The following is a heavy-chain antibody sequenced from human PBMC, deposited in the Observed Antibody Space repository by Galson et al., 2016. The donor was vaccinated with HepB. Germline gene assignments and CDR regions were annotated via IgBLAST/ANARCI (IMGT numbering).Heavy chain of an antibody. V-gene: IGHV4-59*13. CDR2: NRYTGSA. J-gene: IGHJ4*02. Sequence: SETLSLTCTVSGVSITTYYWSWIRQAPGKGLEWIGYNRYTGSAKYNPSLGGRVTISVDTSRRQNYLNLTSVTAAGTAVYYCAGFYTGTWSFDYWGQGVLVTVSA. CDR3: AGFYTGTWSFDY. CDR1: GVSITTYY. D-gene: IGHD6-13*01.